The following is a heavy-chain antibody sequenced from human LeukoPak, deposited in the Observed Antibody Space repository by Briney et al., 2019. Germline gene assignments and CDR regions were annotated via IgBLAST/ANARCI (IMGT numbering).Heavy chain of an antibody. CDR2: INLSGSS. CDR3: ARVSISLFGVVTAYFVS. V-gene: IGHV4-34*01. J-gene: IGHJ4*02. Sequence: SETLSLTCAVSGGSFSGSYWGWIRQPPGKGLEWIGGINLSGSSNYNSSLTRRGTISLDTSTNQLSLNLRSVTTADTAVYYCARVSISLFGVVTAYFVSWGQGTLVVVSS. D-gene: IGHD3-3*01. CDR1: GGSFSGSY.